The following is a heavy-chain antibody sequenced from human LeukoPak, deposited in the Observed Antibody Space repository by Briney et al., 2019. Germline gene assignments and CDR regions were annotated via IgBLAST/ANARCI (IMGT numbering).Heavy chain of an antibody. CDR1: GYTFTGYY. J-gene: IGHJ3*02. CDR2: INPNSGGT. Sequence: ASVNVSCKASGYTFTGYYMHWVRQAPGQGLEWMGWINPNSGGTNYAQKFQGRVTMTRDTSISTAYMELSRLRSDDTAVYYCASLIVGDQDDAFDIWGQGTMVTVSS. D-gene: IGHD1-26*01. V-gene: IGHV1-2*02. CDR3: ASLIVGDQDDAFDI.